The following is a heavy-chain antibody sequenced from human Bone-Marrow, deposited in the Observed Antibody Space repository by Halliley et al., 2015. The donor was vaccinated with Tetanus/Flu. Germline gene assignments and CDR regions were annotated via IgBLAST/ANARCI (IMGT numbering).Heavy chain of an antibody. D-gene: IGHD4-17*01. CDR1: GDSIRSSDDY. V-gene: IGHV4-30-4*01. J-gene: IGHJ5*02. CDR2: IHYSGAS. Sequence: TLSLTCSVAGDSIRSSDDYWNWIRQPPGKGLEWIGYIHYSGASYSNPSLRSRVSLSVDTSGNHFSLNVRSLTAADTAVYYCARGRKGYGDYGTFDPWGLGTLVSVSS. CDR3: ARGRKGYGDYGTFDP.